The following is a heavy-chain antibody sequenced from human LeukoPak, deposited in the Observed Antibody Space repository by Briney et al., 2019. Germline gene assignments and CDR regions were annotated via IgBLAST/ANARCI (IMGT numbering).Heavy chain of an antibody. CDR3: ARGEGTHMITFGVYYFDY. CDR1: GYTFTGYY. CDR2: INPNSGGT. Sequence: GASVKVSCKASGYTFTGYYMHWVRQAPGQGLEWMGWINPNSGGTNYAQKFQGWVTMTRDTSISTAYMELSRLRSDDTAVYYCARGEGTHMITFGVYYFDYWGQGTLVTVSS. V-gene: IGHV1-2*04. J-gene: IGHJ4*02. D-gene: IGHD3-16*01.